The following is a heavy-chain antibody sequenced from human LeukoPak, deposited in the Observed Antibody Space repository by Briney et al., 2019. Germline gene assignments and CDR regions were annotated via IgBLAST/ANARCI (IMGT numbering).Heavy chain of an antibody. Sequence: GESLKISCKGSGYSFSSYWIAWVRQMPGKGLEWMGIIYPGDSDTRYSPSFQGQVTISADKSISTAYLQWSSLKASDTAMYYCARLLSPLVVVTAFDYWGQGTLVTVSS. J-gene: IGHJ4*02. D-gene: IGHD2-21*02. CDR1: GYSFSSYW. CDR3: ARLLSPLVVVTAFDY. CDR2: IYPGDSDT. V-gene: IGHV5-51*01.